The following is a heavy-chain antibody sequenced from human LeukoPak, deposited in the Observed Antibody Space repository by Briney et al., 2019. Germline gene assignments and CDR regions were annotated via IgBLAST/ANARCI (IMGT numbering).Heavy chain of an antibody. J-gene: IGHJ4*02. CDR1: GGSFIPYY. CDR3: ARGGFYCGGDCYVDY. Sequence: SETLSLTCAVYGGSFIPYYWSWIRQPPGKGLEWIGEINHSGSTNYNPSLKSRVTISLDTSKNQFSLKLSSVTAADTAVYYCARGGFYCGGDCYVDYWGQGTLVTVSS. D-gene: IGHD2-21*02. V-gene: IGHV4-34*01. CDR2: INHSGST.